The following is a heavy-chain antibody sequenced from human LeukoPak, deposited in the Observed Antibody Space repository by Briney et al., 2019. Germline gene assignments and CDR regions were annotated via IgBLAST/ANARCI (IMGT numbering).Heavy chain of an antibody. CDR3: ARQDYYDSSGHNWFDP. J-gene: IGHJ5*02. D-gene: IGHD3-22*01. Sequence: SETLSLTCAVYGGSFSAYFWSWIRQPPGKGLEWLGGINHSGSTNYNPSLKSRVTISVDTSKKQFSLKLSSVTAADTAVYYCARQDYYDSSGHNWFDPWGQGTLVTVPS. CDR1: GGSFSAYF. V-gene: IGHV4-34*01. CDR2: INHSGST.